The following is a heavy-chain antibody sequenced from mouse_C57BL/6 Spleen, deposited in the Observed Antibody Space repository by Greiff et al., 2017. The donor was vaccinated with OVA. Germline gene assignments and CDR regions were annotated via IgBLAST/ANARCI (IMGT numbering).Heavy chain of an antibody. Sequence: EVQVVESGGGLVKPGGSLKLSCAASGFTFSDDGMHWVRQAPEKGLEWVAYISSGSSTIYYADKVKGRFPISRDNAKNTLCLQMTSLRSEDTATYYCAGEGLSYWGQGTLVTVSA. CDR1: GFTFSDDG. J-gene: IGHJ3*01. V-gene: IGHV5-17*01. CDR3: AGEGLSY. CDR2: ISSGSSTI.